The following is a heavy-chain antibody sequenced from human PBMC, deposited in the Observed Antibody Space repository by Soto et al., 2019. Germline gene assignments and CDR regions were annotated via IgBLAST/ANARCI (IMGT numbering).Heavy chain of an antibody. CDR3: ARVRPQTVIAAAGENWFDP. Sequence: QVQLVQSGAEVKKPGASVKVSCKASGYTFTSYDINWVRQATGQGLEWMGWMNPNSGNTGYAQKFQGRVTMTRNTSISTAYMERSSLRSEDRAVYYCARVRPQTVIAAAGENWFDPWGQGTLVTVSS. D-gene: IGHD6-13*01. J-gene: IGHJ5*02. V-gene: IGHV1-8*01. CDR2: MNPNSGNT. CDR1: GYTFTSYD.